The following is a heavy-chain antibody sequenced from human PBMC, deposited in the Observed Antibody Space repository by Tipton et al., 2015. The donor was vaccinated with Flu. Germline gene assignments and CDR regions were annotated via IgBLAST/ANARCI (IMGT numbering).Heavy chain of an antibody. CDR2: TSRSGDTT. CDR3: ARVWPPQHVDWKTGFFDS. CDR1: GFTFSDYV. Sequence: SLRLSCAPSGFTFSDYVMNWVRQAPGKGLEWVSYTSRSGDTTYYADSVKGRFTVSRDNDKKSFFLQMNNLRGEDTAVYYCARVWPPQHVDWKTGFFDSWGQGTLVTVSS. J-gene: IGHJ4*02. V-gene: IGHV3-48*01. D-gene: IGHD3-9*01.